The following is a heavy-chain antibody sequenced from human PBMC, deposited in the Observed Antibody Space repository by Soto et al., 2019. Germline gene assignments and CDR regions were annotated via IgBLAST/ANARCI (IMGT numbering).Heavy chain of an antibody. CDR1: GYNFSNYY. D-gene: IGHD4-17*01. V-gene: IGHV5-10-1*01. Sequence: GESLKISCEGSGYNFSNYYISWVRHLPGKGLEWMGRVDPSDSYTNYSPSFQGHVSISADMSITTAFLLLRSLKASDSGMYYCATLKWDYGDYDSWGQGTLVTVSS. CDR2: VDPSDSYT. CDR3: ATLKWDYGDYDS. J-gene: IGHJ4*02.